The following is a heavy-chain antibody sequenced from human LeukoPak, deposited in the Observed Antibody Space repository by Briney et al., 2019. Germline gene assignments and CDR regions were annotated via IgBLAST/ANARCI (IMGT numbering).Heavy chain of an antibody. Sequence: ETLSLTCTVSGGSISSYYWSWIRQPPGKGLEWVSAISGSGGSTYYADSVKGRFTISRDNSKNTLYLQMNSLRADDTAVYYCARARAPVTRISSFDIWGQGTMVTVSS. V-gene: IGHV3-23*01. CDR3: ARARAPVTRISSFDI. CDR2: ISGSGGST. J-gene: IGHJ3*02. CDR1: GGSISSYY. D-gene: IGHD4-17*01.